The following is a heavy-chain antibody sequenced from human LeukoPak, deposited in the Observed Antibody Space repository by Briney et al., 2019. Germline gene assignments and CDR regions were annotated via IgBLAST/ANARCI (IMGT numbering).Heavy chain of an antibody. Sequence: ASVRVSCKASGYSFIGYYIRWVRQAPGKGPEWMGWINPNSGSTNYARKFQGRITITRDTSISTAYLELSRLISDDTAVYCCARELVATIPPYYYGLDVWGQGTTVTVSS. CDR1: GYSFIGYY. J-gene: IGHJ6*02. D-gene: IGHD5-12*01. V-gene: IGHV1-2*02. CDR2: INPNSGST. CDR3: ARELVATIPPYYYGLDV.